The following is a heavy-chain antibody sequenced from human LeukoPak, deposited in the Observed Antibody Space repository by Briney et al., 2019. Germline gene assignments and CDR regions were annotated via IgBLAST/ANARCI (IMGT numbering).Heavy chain of an antibody. V-gene: IGHV3-7*01. CDR3: ASTLTFDN. CDR1: GFTFSNYW. J-gene: IGHJ3*02. Sequence: GGSLRLSCAASGFTFSNYWMTWVRQVPGKGREWVASTKEDGSDRYNVDSVKGRFTISRDNAKNSLSLQMSSLRAEDTAVYYCASTLTFDNWGLGILVTVSS. CDR2: TKEDGSDR.